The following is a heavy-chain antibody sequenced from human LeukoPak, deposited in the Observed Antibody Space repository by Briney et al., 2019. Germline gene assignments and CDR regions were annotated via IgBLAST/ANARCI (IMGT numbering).Heavy chain of an antibody. V-gene: IGHV3-48*01. J-gene: IGHJ4*02. Sequence: GGSLRLSCAGSGFTVSSNYMSWVRQAPGKGLEWISYISPVKNTVYYADSVKGRFTISRDDAKNSLDLQMNSLRAEDTAVYYCARESDRHHDLWSGYLALDYWGQGTRVTVSS. CDR3: ARESDRHHDLWSGYLALDY. D-gene: IGHD3-3*01. CDR1: GFTVSSNY. CDR2: ISPVKNTV.